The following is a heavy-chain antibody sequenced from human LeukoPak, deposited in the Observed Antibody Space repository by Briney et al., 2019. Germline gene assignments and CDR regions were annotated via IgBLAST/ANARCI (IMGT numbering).Heavy chain of an antibody. J-gene: IGHJ4*02. Sequence: SETLSLTCTVSGGSISSSSYYWGWIRQPPGKGLEWIGSIYYSGSTCYNPSLKSRVTISVDTSKNQFSLKLSSVTAADTAVYYCARDKLQWEPFDYWGQGTLVTVSS. D-gene: IGHD1-26*01. CDR1: GGSISSSSYY. V-gene: IGHV4-39*02. CDR3: ARDKLQWEPFDY. CDR2: IYYSGST.